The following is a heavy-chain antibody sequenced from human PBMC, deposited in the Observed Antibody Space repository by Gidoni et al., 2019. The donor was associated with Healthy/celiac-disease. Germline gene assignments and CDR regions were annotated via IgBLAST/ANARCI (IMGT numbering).Heavy chain of an antibody. CDR3: ARGERIAARSPFGY. CDR1: GSTFTSYD. D-gene: IGHD6-6*01. CDR2: MNPNSGNT. Sequence: QVQLVQSGAEVKTPGASVKVSCQASGSTFTSYDINWVRQATGQGLEWMGWMNPNSGNTGYAQKFQGRVTMTRNTSISTAYMELSSLRSEDTAVYYCARGERIAARSPFGYWGQGTLVTVSS. J-gene: IGHJ4*02. V-gene: IGHV1-8*01.